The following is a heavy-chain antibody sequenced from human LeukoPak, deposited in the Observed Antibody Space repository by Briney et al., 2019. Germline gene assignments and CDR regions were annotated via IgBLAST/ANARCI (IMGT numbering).Heavy chain of an antibody. Sequence: SETLSLTCAVYGGSFSGYYWSWIRQPPGKGLEWIGEINHSGSTNYNPSLKSRVTIPVDTSKNQFSLKLSSVTAADTAVYYCARIGNHCSSTSCYVYWGQGTLVTVSS. J-gene: IGHJ4*02. CDR1: GGSFSGYY. D-gene: IGHD2-2*01. CDR2: INHSGST. CDR3: ARIGNHCSSTSCYVY. V-gene: IGHV4-34*01.